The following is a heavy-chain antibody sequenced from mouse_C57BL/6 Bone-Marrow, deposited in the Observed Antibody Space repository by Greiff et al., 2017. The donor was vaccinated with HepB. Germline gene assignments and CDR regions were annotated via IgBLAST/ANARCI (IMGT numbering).Heavy chain of an antibody. J-gene: IGHJ4*01. CDR3: ARRLRRAMDY. D-gene: IGHD2-4*01. V-gene: IGHV1-81*01. Sequence: VQLQQSGAELARPGASVKLSCKASGYTFTSYGISWVKQRTGQGLEWIGEIYPRSGNTYYNEKFKGKATLTADKSSSKAYMELRSLTSEDSAVYFCARRLRRAMDYWGQGTSVTVSS. CDR2: IYPRSGNT. CDR1: GYTFTSYG.